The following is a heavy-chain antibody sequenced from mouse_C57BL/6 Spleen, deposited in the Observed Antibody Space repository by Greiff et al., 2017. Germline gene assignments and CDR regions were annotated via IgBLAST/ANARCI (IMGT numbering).Heavy chain of an antibody. J-gene: IGHJ4*01. CDR3: ARWSSLYAMDY. D-gene: IGHD1-1*01. CDR2: INPGSGGT. Sequence: QVQLQQSGAELVRPGTSVKVSCKASGYAFTNYLIEWVKQRPGQGLEGIGVINPGSGGTNYNEKFKGKATLTADKSSSTAYMQLSSLTSEDSAVYFCARWSSLYAMDYWGQGTSVTVSS. V-gene: IGHV1-54*01. CDR1: GYAFTNYL.